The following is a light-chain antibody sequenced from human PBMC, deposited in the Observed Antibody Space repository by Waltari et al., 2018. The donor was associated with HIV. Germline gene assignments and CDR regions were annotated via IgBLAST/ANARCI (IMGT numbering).Light chain of an antibody. CDR1: SSDVGGYNY. CDR3: SSYTSSSTLV. Sequence: QSALTQPASVSGSPGQSITISCTGTSSDVGGYNYVPWYQQYPGKAPKLKIYEVSNRPSGVSNRFSGSKSGNTASLTISGLQAEDEADYYCSSYTSSSTLVFGGGTELTVL. J-gene: IGLJ2*01. V-gene: IGLV2-14*01. CDR2: EVS.